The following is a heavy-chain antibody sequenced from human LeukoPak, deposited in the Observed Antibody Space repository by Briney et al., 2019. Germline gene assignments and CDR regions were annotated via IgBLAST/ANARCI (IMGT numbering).Heavy chain of an antibody. CDR2: IGKDGRNK. CDR3: ARDSITADNSLDY. Sequence: PGGSLRLSCAASGFSFSTYGMHWVRQAPGKGLEWVAVIGKDGRNKNNADAVRGRSTISRDNSKNTLYLQMDSLRAEDTAVYYCARDSITADNSLDYWGRGTLVTVSS. D-gene: IGHD7-27*01. CDR1: GFSFSTYG. V-gene: IGHV3-33*08. J-gene: IGHJ4*02.